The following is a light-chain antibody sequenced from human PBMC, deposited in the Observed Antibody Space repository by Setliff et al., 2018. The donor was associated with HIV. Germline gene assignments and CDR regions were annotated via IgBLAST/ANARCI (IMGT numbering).Light chain of an antibody. CDR1: QSVDSSY. CDR3: QQYDTSPYT. V-gene: IGKV3D-20*01. J-gene: IGKJ2*01. CDR2: DTS. Sequence: EIVLTQSPGTLSLTPGERATLSCRASQSVDSSYLAWYQQKPGLAPRLLIYDTSRRAAVIPDRFRGSGSGTDFTLTISRLEPEDFAVYYCQQYDTSPYTFGQGTK.